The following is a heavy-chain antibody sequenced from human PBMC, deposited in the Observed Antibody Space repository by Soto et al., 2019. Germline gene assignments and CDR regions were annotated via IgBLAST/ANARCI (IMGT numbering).Heavy chain of an antibody. CDR3: ARQHYLANNWLDP. D-gene: IGHD3-10*01. CDR1: GGTFGTYG. J-gene: IGHJ5*02. CDR2: IIPIFRTG. Sequence: QVQLVQSGAEVKMPGSSVKVSCKTSGGTFGTYGISWVRQAPGQGLEWVGGIIPIFRTGNYAQNFQGRVTITADESTGTAYMELTSLRSEDTAVYFCARQHYLANNWLDPWGQGTPVTVSS. V-gene: IGHV1-69*01.